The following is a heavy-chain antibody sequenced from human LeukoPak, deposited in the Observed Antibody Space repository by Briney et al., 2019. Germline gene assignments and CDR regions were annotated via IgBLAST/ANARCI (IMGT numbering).Heavy chain of an antibody. CDR1: GDTFTGYY. CDR2: INPNRGDT. D-gene: IGHD3-22*01. CDR3: ARRNYYDSSGYYDLDN. Sequence: GASLKDSCEASGDTFTGYYMHCVREGPGQGLWWMGWINPNRGDTNYAQKVQGRVTMTSDTSISTAYMELSRLRSDDTAVYYCARRNYYDSSGYYDLDNWGQGTLVTVSS. V-gene: IGHV1-2*02. J-gene: IGHJ4*02.